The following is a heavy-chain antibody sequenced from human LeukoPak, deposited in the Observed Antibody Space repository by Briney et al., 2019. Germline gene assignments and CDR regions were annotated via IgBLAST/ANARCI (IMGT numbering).Heavy chain of an antibody. CDR3: ARDFYYDSSGPFDY. CDR1: GFTFSSYA. J-gene: IGHJ4*02. V-gene: IGHV3-30-3*01. CDR2: ISYDGSNK. Sequence: GGSLRLSCAASGFTFSSYAMHWVRQAPGKGLEWVAVISYDGSNKYYADSVKGRFTISRDNSKNTLYLQMNSLRAEDTAVYYCARDFYYDSSGPFDYWGQGTLVTVSS. D-gene: IGHD3-22*01.